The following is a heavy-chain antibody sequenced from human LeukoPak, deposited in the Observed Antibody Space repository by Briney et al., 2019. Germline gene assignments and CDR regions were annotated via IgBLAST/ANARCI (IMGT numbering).Heavy chain of an antibody. D-gene: IGHD2-2*01. CDR2: IYTSGSI. Sequence: SETLSLTCTVSGGSISSYYWSWIRQPAGKGLEWIGRIYTSGSINYNPSLKSRVTMSVDTSKNQFSLKLSSVTAADTAVYYCARDWDIVVVPAAGGFDPWGQGTLVTVSS. V-gene: IGHV4-4*07. J-gene: IGHJ5*02. CDR3: ARDWDIVVVPAAGGFDP. CDR1: GGSISSYY.